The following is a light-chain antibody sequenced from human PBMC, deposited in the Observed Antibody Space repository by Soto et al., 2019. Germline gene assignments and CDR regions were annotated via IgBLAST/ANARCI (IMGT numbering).Light chain of an antibody. CDR3: AAWEDSFNGLYV. J-gene: IGLJ1*01. CDR1: ISDIGGYNF. V-gene: IGLV2-14*01. CDR2: DVN. Sequence: QSALTQPASVSGSPGQSITISCTGTISDIGGYNFISWYQHHPGKAPKLVIYDVNNRPSRVPDRFSGSKSGTSASLAISGLQSEDEADYYCAAWEDSFNGLYVFGTGTKVTVL.